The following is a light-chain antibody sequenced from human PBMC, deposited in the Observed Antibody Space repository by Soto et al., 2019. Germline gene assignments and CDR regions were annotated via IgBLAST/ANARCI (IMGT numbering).Light chain of an antibody. Sequence: QSVLTQSPSVSAFLGASVKLTCTLSSGHSTYAIAWHQQQPEKGPRFLMKINSDGSHSKGDGFFDRFSGSSSGAERHLTISSLQSEDEADYYCQSLGTGIQVFGGGTQLTVL. CDR3: QSLGTGIQV. CDR2: INSDGSH. V-gene: IGLV4-69*01. CDR1: SGHSTYA. J-gene: IGLJ3*02.